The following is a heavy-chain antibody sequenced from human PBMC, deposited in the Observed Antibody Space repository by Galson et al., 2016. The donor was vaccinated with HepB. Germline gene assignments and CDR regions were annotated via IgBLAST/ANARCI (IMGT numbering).Heavy chain of an antibody. CDR3: ASGTFIGRVDY. V-gene: IGHV3-53*01. CDR1: GFSVSTNY. D-gene: IGHD2/OR15-2a*01. CDR2: IYSGGDT. J-gene: IGHJ4*02. Sequence: SLRLSCAASGFSVSTNYMSWVRQAPGKGLEWVSVIYSGGDTNYADSVKGRFTISRDNSKNTLSLQMNSLRAEDTAVYYCASGTFIGRVDYWGQGTLVTVSS.